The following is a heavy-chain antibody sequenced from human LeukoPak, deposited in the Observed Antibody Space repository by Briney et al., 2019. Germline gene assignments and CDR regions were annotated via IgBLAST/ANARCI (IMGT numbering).Heavy chain of an antibody. CDR3: AGLTSSRRAFDV. V-gene: IGHV4-31*03. J-gene: IGHJ3*01. Sequence: SETLSLTCTVSGGSISSDDYYWGWIRQHPGKGLEWIGYIHHSGSTYYTPSLKSRVTISVDTSKNQFSLKLSSVTAADTAVYYCAGLTSSRRAFDVRGQGTMGTVSS. D-gene: IGHD6-13*01. CDR1: GGSISSDDYY. CDR2: IHHSGST.